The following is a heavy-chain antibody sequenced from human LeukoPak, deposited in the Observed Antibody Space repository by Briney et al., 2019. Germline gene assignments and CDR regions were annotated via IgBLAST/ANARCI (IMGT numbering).Heavy chain of an antibody. CDR1: DESISSSSYY. Sequence: PSETLSLTCTVSDESISSSSYYWGWIRQSPGKGLEWIGTIHPHGTMFYNPSLESRVTISVDKSKRLFSLKLRSVTAADTAVYYCSRGWDACKLGNYWGQGSLVTVSS. V-gene: IGHV4-39*01. CDR3: SRGWDACKLGNY. D-gene: IGHD1-26*01. CDR2: IHPHGTM. J-gene: IGHJ4*02.